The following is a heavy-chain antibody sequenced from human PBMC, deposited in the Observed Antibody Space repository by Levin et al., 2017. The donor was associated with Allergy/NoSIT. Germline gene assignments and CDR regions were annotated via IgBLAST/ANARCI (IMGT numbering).Heavy chain of an antibody. Sequence: GGSLRLSCAASGFTFSSYDMHWVRQATGKGLEWVSAIGTAGDTYYPGSVKGRFTISRENAKNSLYLQMNSLRAGDTAVYYCARGGYYGSGSYLGGNWGQGTLVTVSS. CDR1: GFTFSSYD. V-gene: IGHV3-13*04. J-gene: IGHJ4*02. CDR3: ARGGYYGSGSYLGGN. D-gene: IGHD3-10*01. CDR2: IGTAGDT.